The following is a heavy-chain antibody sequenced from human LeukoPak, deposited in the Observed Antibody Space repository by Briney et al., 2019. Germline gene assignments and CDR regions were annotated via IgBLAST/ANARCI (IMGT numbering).Heavy chain of an antibody. J-gene: IGHJ5*02. V-gene: IGHV5-51*01. Sequence: GESLKISCEGFGYTFTNYWNGWGRQMPGEGLEWMWVIYPGDSRHRYSPSFQGQVTISADKSINTAYLQWRSLKASDTAIYYCACRAFSSTWSGPWGQGTMVTVSS. D-gene: IGHD6-13*01. CDR2: IYPGDSRH. CDR1: GYTFTNYW. CDR3: ACRAFSSTWSGP.